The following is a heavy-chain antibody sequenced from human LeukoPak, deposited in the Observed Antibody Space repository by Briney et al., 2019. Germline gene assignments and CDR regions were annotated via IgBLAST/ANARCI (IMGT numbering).Heavy chain of an antibody. Sequence: ASVKVSCKASGYTFTSYGISWVRQAPGQGLEWMGWISAYNGNTNYAQKLQGRVTMTTDTSTSTAYMELRSLRSDDTAAYYCAREGGYCTNGVCSSYAFDIWGQGTMVTVSS. D-gene: IGHD2-8*01. CDR3: AREGGYCTNGVCSSYAFDI. V-gene: IGHV1-18*01. CDR1: GYTFTSYG. J-gene: IGHJ3*02. CDR2: ISAYNGNT.